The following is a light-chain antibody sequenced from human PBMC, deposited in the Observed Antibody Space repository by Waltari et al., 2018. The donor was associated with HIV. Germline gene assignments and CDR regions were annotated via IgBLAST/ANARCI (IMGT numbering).Light chain of an antibody. J-gene: IGLJ2*01. V-gene: IGLV2-8*01. Sequence: QSALTQPPSASGSPGQSVTISCTGTSSDVGVYHYVSWYQQYSGKAPKLMLYEVNKRPSGVPDRFSGSKSGNTASLTVSGRQAEDEADYYCSSYAGSNNFVVFGGGTKLTGL. CDR1: SSDVGVYHY. CDR2: EVN. CDR3: SSYAGSNNFVV.